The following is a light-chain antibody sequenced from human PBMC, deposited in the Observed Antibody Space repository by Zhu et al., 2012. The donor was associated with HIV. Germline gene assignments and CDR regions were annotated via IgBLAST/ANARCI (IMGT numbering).Light chain of an antibody. V-gene: IGKV3-15*01. CDR1: QSVSSN. Sequence: ETVMTQSPATLSVSPGERATLSCRASQSVSSNLAWYQKKPGQAPRLLIYGASTRPPGIPAGFSGSGSGTEFTLTISSLQSEDFAVYYCHQYNNWPLWTFGQGTKVEI. J-gene: IGKJ1*01. CDR2: GAS. CDR3: HQYNNWPLWT.